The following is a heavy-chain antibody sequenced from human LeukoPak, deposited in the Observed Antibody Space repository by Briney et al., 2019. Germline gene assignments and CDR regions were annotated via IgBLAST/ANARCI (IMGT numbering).Heavy chain of an antibody. Sequence: PSETLSLTCTVSGGSISSYYWSWIRQPPGKGLEWIGYIYYSGSTNYNPSLKSRVTISVDTSKNQFSLKLSSVTAADTAVYYCARVDGYCSSTSCDGWFDPWGQGTLVTVSS. CDR1: GGSISSYY. CDR3: ARVDGYCSSTSCDGWFDP. D-gene: IGHD2-2*01. V-gene: IGHV4-59*01. J-gene: IGHJ5*02. CDR2: IYYSGST.